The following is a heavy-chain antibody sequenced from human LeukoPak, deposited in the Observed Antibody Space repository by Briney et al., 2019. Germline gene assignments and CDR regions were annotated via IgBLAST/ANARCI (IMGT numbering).Heavy chain of an antibody. V-gene: IGHV3-33*01. Sequence: PGGSLRLSCAASGFTFSSYDIHWVRQAPGKGLEWVAVIWFDGSHNYYADSVKGRFTISRDNSKNTLFLQMNSLRAEDTAVYYCAREGTFNYGSGTYFSPHFDHWGQGTLVTVSS. CDR3: AREGTFNYGSGTYFSPHFDH. CDR2: IWFDGSHN. J-gene: IGHJ4*02. CDR1: GFTFSSYD. D-gene: IGHD3-10*01.